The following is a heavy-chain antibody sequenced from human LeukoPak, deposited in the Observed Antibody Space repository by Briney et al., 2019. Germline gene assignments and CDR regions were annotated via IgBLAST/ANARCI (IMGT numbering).Heavy chain of an antibody. CDR3: ARVNLYCSGGSCYSVHFDY. Sequence: GGSLRLSCAASGFTFSSYWMSWVRQAPGKGLEWVANIKQDGSEKYYVDSVKGRFTISRDNAKNSLYLQMDSLRAEDTAVYYCARVNLYCSGGSCYSVHFDYWGQGTLVTVSS. V-gene: IGHV3-7*01. D-gene: IGHD2-15*01. CDR2: IKQDGSEK. J-gene: IGHJ4*02. CDR1: GFTFSSYW.